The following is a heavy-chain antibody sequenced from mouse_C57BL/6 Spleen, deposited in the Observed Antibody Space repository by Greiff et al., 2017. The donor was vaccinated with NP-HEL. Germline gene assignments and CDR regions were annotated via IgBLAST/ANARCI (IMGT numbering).Heavy chain of an antibody. D-gene: IGHD1-1*01. CDR3: ARGPYYGSTWYFDV. CDR2: INPNYGTT. V-gene: IGHV1-39*01. J-gene: IGHJ1*03. CDR1: GYSFTDYN. Sequence: VHVKQSGPELVKPGASVKISCKASGYSFTDYNMNWVKQSNGKSLEWIGVINPNYGTTSYNQKFKGKATLTVDQSSSTAYMQLNSLTSEDSAVYYCARGPYYGSTWYFDVWGTETTVTVSS.